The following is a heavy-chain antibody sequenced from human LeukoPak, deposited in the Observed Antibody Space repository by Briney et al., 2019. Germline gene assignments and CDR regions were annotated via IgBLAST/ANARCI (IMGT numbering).Heavy chain of an antibody. D-gene: IGHD3-3*01. CDR1: GFTFRNYV. CDR3: AKDYRPHDFWSGLVDY. Sequence: GKSLRLSCATSGFTFRNYVMHWVRQAPGKGLEWLALLSSDGTNDYYADSVKGRFTISRDNSRNTLYLQMNSLRAEDTAVYYCAKDYRPHDFWSGLVDYWGQGTLVTVSS. J-gene: IGHJ4*02. CDR2: LSSDGTND. V-gene: IGHV3-30*18.